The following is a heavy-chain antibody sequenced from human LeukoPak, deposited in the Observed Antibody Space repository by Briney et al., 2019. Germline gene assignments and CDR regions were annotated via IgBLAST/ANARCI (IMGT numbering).Heavy chain of an antibody. CDR3: AEGGDGLGVY. Sequence: GGALKIFFRGSGCRFTSYWIGWGRRMPGKGVEGMGIIYSGDSDTRYSPSFQGQVTISADKSISTAYLQWSSLKASDTAMYYCAEGGDGLGVYWGQGTLVTVSS. CDR2: IYSGDSDT. D-gene: IGHD4-17*01. J-gene: IGHJ4*02. CDR1: GCRFTSYW. V-gene: IGHV5-51*01.